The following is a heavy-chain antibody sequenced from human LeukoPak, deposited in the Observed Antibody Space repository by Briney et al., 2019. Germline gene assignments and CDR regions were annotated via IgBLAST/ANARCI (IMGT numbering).Heavy chain of an antibody. D-gene: IGHD1-26*01. CDR2: INGYSGNT. V-gene: IGHV1-18*01. J-gene: IGHJ4*02. CDR3: ARGNGNYYWTFDY. Sequence: ASVKVSCKSSGSFSSYGITWVRQAPGQGLEWMGWINGYSGNTNYAQKFQARVTMTTDTSTTTGYMELRSLKSDDTAVYYCARGNGNYYWTFDYWGQGTLVTVSS. CDR1: GSFSSYG.